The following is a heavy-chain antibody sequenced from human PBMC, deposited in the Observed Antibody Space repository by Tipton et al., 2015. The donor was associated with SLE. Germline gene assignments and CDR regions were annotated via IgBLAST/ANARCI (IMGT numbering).Heavy chain of an antibody. Sequence: TLSLTCTVSGGSISGGSYYWSWSRQPAGKGLEWSEYIYTSVSTNYNPSLKSRVTISVDTSKNQFSLKLSSVTAAATAVYYCAKGVSSGWYYFDYWGQGTLVSVSS. CDR1: GGSISGGSYY. CDR3: AKGVSSGWYYFDY. D-gene: IGHD6-19*01. V-gene: IGHV4-61*09. CDR2: IYTSVST. J-gene: IGHJ4*02.